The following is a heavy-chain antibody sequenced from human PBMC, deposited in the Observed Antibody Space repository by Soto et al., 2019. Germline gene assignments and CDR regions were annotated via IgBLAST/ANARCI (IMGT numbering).Heavy chain of an antibody. D-gene: IGHD3-22*01. V-gene: IGHV4-39*01. CDR3: ASYYYDSSGYYYDAFDI. CDR2: IYYSGST. J-gene: IGHJ3*02. Sequence: SETLSLTCTVSGGSISSSSYYWGWIRQPPGKGLEWIGSIYYSGSTYYNPSLKSRVTISVDTSKNQFSLKLGSVTAADTAVYYCASYYYDSSGYYYDAFDIWGQGTMVTVSS. CDR1: GGSISSSSYY.